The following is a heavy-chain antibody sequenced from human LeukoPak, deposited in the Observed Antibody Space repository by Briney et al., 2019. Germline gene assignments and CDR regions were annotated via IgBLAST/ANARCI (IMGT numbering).Heavy chain of an antibody. J-gene: IGHJ4*02. CDR1: GDSVSSNSAA. CDR2: TYYMSKWNN. V-gene: IGHV6-1*01. Sequence: SQTLSLTCAISGDSVSSNSAAWNWIRQSPSRGLEWLGRTYYMSKWNNDYAAAVKSRITINPDTSKNQFSLELNPVTPEDTAVYYCARGWEYSSGWYYFDYWGQGTLVTVSS. CDR3: ARGWEYSSGWYYFDY. D-gene: IGHD6-19*01.